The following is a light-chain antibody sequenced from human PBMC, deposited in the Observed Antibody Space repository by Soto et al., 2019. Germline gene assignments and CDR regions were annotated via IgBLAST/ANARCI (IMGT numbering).Light chain of an antibody. V-gene: IGKV1-5*01. CDR1: QSISSW. CDR2: DAS. J-gene: IGKJ3*01. Sequence: ESLLTSVASTLSTSIGDRVTITCRASQSISSWLAWYQQKPGKAPKLLIYDASSLESGVPSRFSGSGSGTEFTLTISSLLSDDFATYHCQQYNTYSLLTFGPDIKVDIK. CDR3: QQYNTYSLLT.